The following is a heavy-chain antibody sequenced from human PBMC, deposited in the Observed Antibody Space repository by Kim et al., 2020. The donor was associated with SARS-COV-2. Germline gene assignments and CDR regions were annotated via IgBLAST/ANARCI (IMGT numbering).Heavy chain of an antibody. Sequence: AVAVKSRITIDPDTSKNQFSLQMNSVTPEDTAVYYCARDLHYSGPLGGFDSWGQGTLVTVSS. D-gene: IGHD7-27*01. V-gene: IGHV6-1*01. CDR3: ARDLHYSGPLGGFDS. J-gene: IGHJ4*02.